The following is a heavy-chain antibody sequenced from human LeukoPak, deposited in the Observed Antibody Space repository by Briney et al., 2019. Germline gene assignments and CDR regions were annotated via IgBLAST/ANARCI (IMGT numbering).Heavy chain of an antibody. D-gene: IGHD3-9*01. CDR2: ISGSGGST. CDR1: GFTFSSYA. Sequence: GGSLRLSCAASGFTFSSYAMSWVRQALGKGLEWVSAISGSGGSTYYADSVKGRFTISRDNSKNTLYLQMNSLRAEDTAVYYCAKASYDILTGFDYWGQGTLVTVSS. V-gene: IGHV3-23*01. CDR3: AKASYDILTGFDY. J-gene: IGHJ4*02.